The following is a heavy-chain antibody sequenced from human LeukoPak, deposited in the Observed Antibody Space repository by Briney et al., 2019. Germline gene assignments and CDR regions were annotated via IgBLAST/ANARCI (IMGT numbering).Heavy chain of an antibody. CDR3: ARLRLFWGPGKGYMDV. CDR1: GGSFSGYY. CDR2: INHSGST. V-gene: IGHV4-34*01. D-gene: IGHD3-16*01. J-gene: IGHJ6*03. Sequence: NASETLSLTCAVYGGSFSGYYWSWIRQPPGKGLEWIGEINHSGSTNYNPSLKSRVTISVDTSKNQFSLKLSSVTAADTAVYYCARLRLFWGPGKGYMDVWGKGTTVTISS.